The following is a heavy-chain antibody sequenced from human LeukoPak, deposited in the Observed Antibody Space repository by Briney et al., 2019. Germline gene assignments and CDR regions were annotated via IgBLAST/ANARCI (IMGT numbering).Heavy chain of an antibody. CDR3: ARSSRGASDYYGMDV. CDR1: GGSINSYY. J-gene: IGHJ6*02. Sequence: SSETLSLTCTVSGGSINSYYWSWIRQPPGKGLEWIGYIYHSGSTDYNPSLKRRVTISVDTSQNHFSLKLSSVTAADTAVYYCARSSRGASDYYGMDVWGQGTTVTVSS. D-gene: IGHD6-6*01. V-gene: IGHV4-59*01. CDR2: IYHSGST.